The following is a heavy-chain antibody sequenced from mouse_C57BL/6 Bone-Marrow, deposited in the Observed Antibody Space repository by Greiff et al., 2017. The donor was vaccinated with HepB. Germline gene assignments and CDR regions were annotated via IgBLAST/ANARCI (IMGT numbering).Heavy chain of an antibody. J-gene: IGHJ2*01. CDR1: GFTFSSYA. CDR3: ARYWGGDY. Sequence: EVKLVESGGGLVKPGGSLKLSCAASGFTFSSYAMSWVRQTPEKRLEWVATISDGGSYTYYPDNVKGRFTISRDNAKNNLYLQMSHLKSEDTAMYYCARYWGGDYWGQGTTLTVSS. CDR2: ISDGGSYT. V-gene: IGHV5-4*03.